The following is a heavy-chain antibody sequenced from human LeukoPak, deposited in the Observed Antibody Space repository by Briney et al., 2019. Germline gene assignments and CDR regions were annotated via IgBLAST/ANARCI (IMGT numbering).Heavy chain of an antibody. CDR3: ARVSTIAAAGMDV. CDR2: IYYSGST. J-gene: IGHJ6*02. Sequence: PSETLSLTCTVSGGSISSHYWSWIRQPPGKGLEWIGYIYYSGSTNYNPSLKSRVTISVDTSKNQFSLKLSSVTAADTAVYHCARVSTIAAAGMDVWGQGTTVTVSS. CDR1: GGSISSHY. D-gene: IGHD6-13*01. V-gene: IGHV4-59*11.